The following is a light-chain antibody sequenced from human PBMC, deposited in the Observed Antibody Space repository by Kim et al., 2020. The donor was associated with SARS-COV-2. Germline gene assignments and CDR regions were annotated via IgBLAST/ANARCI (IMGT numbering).Light chain of an antibody. CDR1: QDIRNH. Sequence: ASIGDRVTITCRASQDIRNHLAWYQQRPGKVPKLLIYAASALHSGVPSRFGGSGSGTDFTLTITSLQPEDVATYYCQKYDSVPWTFGPGTSVDIK. CDR2: AAS. J-gene: IGKJ1*01. CDR3: QKYDSVPWT. V-gene: IGKV1-27*01.